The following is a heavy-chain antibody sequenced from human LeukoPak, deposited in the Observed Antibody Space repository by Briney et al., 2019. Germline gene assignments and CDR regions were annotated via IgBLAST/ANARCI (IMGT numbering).Heavy chain of an antibody. D-gene: IGHD3-10*01. V-gene: IGHV3-30*02. CDR1: GFTFSSYG. Sequence: GGSLRLSCAASGFTFSSYGMHWVRQAPGKGLEWVAFIRYDGSNKYYADSVKGRFTISRDNSKNTLYLQMNSLRGEDTAVYYCASAMVRGDLPNFDYWGQGTLVTVSS. J-gene: IGHJ4*02. CDR2: IRYDGSNK. CDR3: ASAMVRGDLPNFDY.